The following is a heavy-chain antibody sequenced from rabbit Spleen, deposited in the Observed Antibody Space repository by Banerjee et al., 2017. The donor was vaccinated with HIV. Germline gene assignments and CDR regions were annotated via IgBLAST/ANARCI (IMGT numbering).Heavy chain of an antibody. CDR1: GFSFSSSDY. CDR3: ARDLVTVIGWNFNL. Sequence: QSLEESGGDLVKPEGSLTLTCTASGFSFSSSDYMCWVRQAPGKGLEWIACINIATGKSVYASWAKGRFIMFRTSSTTVTLQMTSLTAADTATYFCARDLVTVIGWNFNLWGQGTLVTVS. J-gene: IGHJ4*01. CDR2: INIATGKS. D-gene: IGHD1-1*01. V-gene: IGHV1S40*01.